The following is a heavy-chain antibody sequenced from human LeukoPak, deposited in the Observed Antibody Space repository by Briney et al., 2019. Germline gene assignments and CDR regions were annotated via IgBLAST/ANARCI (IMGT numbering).Heavy chain of an antibody. D-gene: IGHD4-17*01. CDR2: MNPNSGAT. V-gene: IGHV1-8*01. CDR1: GYTFTSHD. CDR3: ARGPAYSEYGVLGYSHYSMDV. J-gene: IGHJ6*03. Sequence: APVKVSCKASGYTFTSHDINWVRHATGHQLEWMGWMNPNSGATGYAQKFRGRITMTRDTSLTTAYMELSSLRSEDTALYYCARGPAYSEYGVLGYSHYSMDVWGKGTTVTVS.